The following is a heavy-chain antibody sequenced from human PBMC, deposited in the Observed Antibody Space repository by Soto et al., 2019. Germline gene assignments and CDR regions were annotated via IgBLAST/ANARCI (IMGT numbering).Heavy chain of an antibody. CDR2: IFDSGST. Sequence: ASETLSLTCTVSGGSISCGVDSWSWIRQPPGKGLEWIGHIFDSGSTYYNPSLKSRLTISVDTSKNQFSLRLSSVTAADTAVYYCAREIMPLTNDWYFDLWGRGTLVTVSS. CDR1: GGSISCGVDS. CDR3: AREIMPLTNDWYFDL. V-gene: IGHV4-30-4*01. J-gene: IGHJ2*01. D-gene: IGHD2-8*01.